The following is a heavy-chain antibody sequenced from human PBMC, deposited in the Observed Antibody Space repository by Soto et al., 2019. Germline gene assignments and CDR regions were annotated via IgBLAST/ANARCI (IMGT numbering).Heavy chain of an antibody. CDR3: ATGLTPGIAVAGDAFDI. J-gene: IGHJ3*02. Sequence: ASVKVSCKVSGYTLTELSMHWVRQAPGKGLEWMGGLDPEDGETIYAQKFQGRVTMTEDTSTDTAYMELSSLRSEDTAVYYCATGLTPGIAVAGDAFDIWGQGTMVTVSS. CDR1: GYTLTELS. V-gene: IGHV1-24*01. CDR2: LDPEDGET. D-gene: IGHD6-19*01.